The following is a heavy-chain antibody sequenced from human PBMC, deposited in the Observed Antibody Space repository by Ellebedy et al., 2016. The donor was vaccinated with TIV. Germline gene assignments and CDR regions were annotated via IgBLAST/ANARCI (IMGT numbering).Heavy chain of an antibody. CDR3: ARHRRYSSSSTIFDY. V-gene: IGHV4-59*08. J-gene: IGHJ4*02. Sequence: SETLSLTCTVSGGSISSYYWSWIRRPPGKGLEWIGYIYYSGSTNYNPSLKSRVTISVDTSKNQFSLKLSSVTAADTAVYYCARHRRYSSSSTIFDYWGQGTLVTVSS. CDR1: GGSISSYY. CDR2: IYYSGST. D-gene: IGHD6-6*01.